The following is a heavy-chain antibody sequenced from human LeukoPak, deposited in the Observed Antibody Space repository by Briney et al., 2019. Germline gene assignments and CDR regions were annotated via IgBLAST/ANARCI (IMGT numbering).Heavy chain of an antibody. CDR2: INPNSGNT. D-gene: IGHD3-22*01. CDR3: ARAPHDSSGYPGDY. CDR1: GYTFTGYY. J-gene: IGHJ4*02. Sequence: ASVKVSCKASGYTFTGYYMHWVRQAPGQGLEWMGWINPNSGNTGYAQKFQGRVTITRNTSISTAYMELSSLRTEDTAVYYCARAPHDSSGYPGDYWGQGTLVTVSS. V-gene: IGHV1-8*03.